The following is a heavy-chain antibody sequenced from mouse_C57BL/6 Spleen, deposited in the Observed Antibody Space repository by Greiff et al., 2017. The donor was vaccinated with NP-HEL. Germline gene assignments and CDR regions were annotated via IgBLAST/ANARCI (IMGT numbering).Heavy chain of an antibody. CDR3: ASGGTGFAY. J-gene: IGHJ3*01. D-gene: IGHD3-3*01. Sequence: QVQLKESGAELARPGASVKLSCKASGYTFTSYGISWVKQRTGQGLEWIGEIYPRSGNTYYNEKFKGKATLTADKSSSTAYMELRSLTSEDSAVYFCASGGTGFAYWGQGTLVTVSA. CDR1: GYTFTSYG. V-gene: IGHV1-81*01. CDR2: IYPRSGNT.